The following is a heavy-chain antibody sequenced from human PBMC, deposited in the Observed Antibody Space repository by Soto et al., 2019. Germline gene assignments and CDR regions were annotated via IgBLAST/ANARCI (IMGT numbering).Heavy chain of an antibody. J-gene: IGHJ4*02. CDR2: MNPNSGNT. Sequence: ASVKVSCKASGYTFTSYDINWVRQATGQGLEWMGWMNPNSGNTGYAQKFQGRVTMTRNTSISTAYMELSSLRSEDTAVYYCAKLPLVLALGFDYWGQGTLVTVSS. CDR3: AKLPLVLALGFDY. CDR1: GYTFTSYD. V-gene: IGHV1-8*01.